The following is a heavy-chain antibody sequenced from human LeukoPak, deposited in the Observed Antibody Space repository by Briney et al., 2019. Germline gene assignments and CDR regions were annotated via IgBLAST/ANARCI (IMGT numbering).Heavy chain of an antibody. CDR2: IGIDSGNT. CDR3: ARSGRGVDSFYFYMDV. J-gene: IGHJ6*03. Sequence: PGGSLRLSCAASGFTFSDYSMNWVRQAPGKGLEWISYIGIDSGNTNYADSVKGRFTISRDNAKNSLYLQMNSLRAEDTAVYYCARSGRGVDSFYFYMDVWGKGTTVTVSS. CDR1: GFTFSDYS. V-gene: IGHV3-48*04. D-gene: IGHD3-10*01.